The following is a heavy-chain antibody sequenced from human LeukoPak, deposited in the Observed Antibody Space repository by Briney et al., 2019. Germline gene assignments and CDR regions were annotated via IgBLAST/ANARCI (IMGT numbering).Heavy chain of an antibody. J-gene: IGHJ4*02. CDR3: ARDLYYYDSSGAR. Sequence: SVKVSCKASGGTFSSYAISWVRQAHGQGLEWMGGIIPIFGTANYAQKFQGRVTITADESTSTAYMELSSPRSEDTAVYYCARDLYYYDSSGARWGQGTLVTVSS. CDR2: IIPIFGTA. CDR1: GGTFSSYA. V-gene: IGHV1-69*13. D-gene: IGHD3-22*01.